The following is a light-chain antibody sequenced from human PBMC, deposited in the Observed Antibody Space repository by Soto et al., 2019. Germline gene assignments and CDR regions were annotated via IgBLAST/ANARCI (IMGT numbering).Light chain of an antibody. CDR3: SSYAGSNNFVV. Sequence: QSALTQPASVSGSPGQSITISCTGTSSDVGSYTLVSWYQQHPGKAPKLMIYEVSKRPSGVPDRFSGSKSGNTASLTVSGLQAEDEADYYCSSYAGSNNFVVFGGGTKLTVL. CDR1: SSDVGSYTL. V-gene: IGLV2-8*01. J-gene: IGLJ2*01. CDR2: EVS.